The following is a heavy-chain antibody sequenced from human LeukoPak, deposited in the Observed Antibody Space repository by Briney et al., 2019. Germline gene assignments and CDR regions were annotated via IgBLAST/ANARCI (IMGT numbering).Heavy chain of an antibody. Sequence: SETLSLTCAVYGGSFSGYYWSWIRQPPGKGLEWIGYIYYSGSINYNPSLKSRVTISVDASKNQFSLKLSSVTAADTAVYYCARGVTAMGEFDYWGQGTLVTVSS. V-gene: IGHV4-59*01. CDR1: GGSFSGYY. D-gene: IGHD5-18*01. CDR2: IYYSGSI. J-gene: IGHJ4*02. CDR3: ARGVTAMGEFDY.